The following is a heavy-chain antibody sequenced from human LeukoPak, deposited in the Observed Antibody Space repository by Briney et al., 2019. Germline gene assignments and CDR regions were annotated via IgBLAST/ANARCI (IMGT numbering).Heavy chain of an antibody. CDR2: ISAYNGNT. V-gene: IGHV1-18*01. J-gene: IGHJ4*02. CDR3: ARDRGSYDSSGYYPDY. Sequence: ASVKDSCKASGYTFTSYGISWVRQAPGQGLEWMGWISAYNGNTNYAQKLQGRVTMTTDTSTSTAYMELRSLRSDDTAVYYCARDRGSYDSSGYYPDYWGQGTLVTVSS. CDR1: GYTFTSYG. D-gene: IGHD3-22*01.